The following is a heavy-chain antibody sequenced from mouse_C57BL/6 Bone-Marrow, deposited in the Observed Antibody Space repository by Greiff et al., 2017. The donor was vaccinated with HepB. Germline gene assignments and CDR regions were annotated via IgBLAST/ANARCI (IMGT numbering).Heavy chain of an antibody. CDR3: ASLYDGYYLYYFDY. Sequence: VQLQQSGAELVKPGASVKLSCKASGYTFTSYWMHWVKQRPGQGLEWIGMIHPNSGSTNYNEKFKSKATLTVDKSSSTAYMQLSSLTSEDSAVYYCASLYDGYYLYYFDYWGQGTTLTVSS. J-gene: IGHJ2*01. CDR2: IHPNSGST. V-gene: IGHV1-64*01. CDR1: GYTFTSYW. D-gene: IGHD2-3*01.